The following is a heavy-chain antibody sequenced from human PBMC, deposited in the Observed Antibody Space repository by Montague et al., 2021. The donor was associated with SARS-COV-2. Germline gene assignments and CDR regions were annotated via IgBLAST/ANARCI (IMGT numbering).Heavy chain of an antibody. CDR2: INHSGST. CDR3: ARGGGYRYGSLDY. J-gene: IGHJ4*02. D-gene: IGHD5-18*01. V-gene: IGHV4-34*01. CDR1: GGSFSGYY. Sequence: SETLSLTCAVYGGSFSGYYWSWIRQPPGKGLEWIGEINHSGSTNYNPSLKSRVTISVDTSKNLFSLKLSSVTAADTAVYYCARGGGYRYGSLDYWGQGTLVTVSS.